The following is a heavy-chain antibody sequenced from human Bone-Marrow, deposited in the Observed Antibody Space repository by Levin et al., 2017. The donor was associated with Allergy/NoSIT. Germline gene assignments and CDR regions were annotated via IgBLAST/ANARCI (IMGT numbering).Heavy chain of an antibody. CDR3: ARGFPVFGVVTAFDR. Sequence: SETLSLTCNVSGGALSAGEFTWSWIRQQPGRGLEWIAYIYDGGSTYYNPSLESQVTISADMSRNQFSLRGTSVTAADTALYSCARGFPVFGVVTAFDRWGQGTLVTVSS. J-gene: IGHJ5*02. V-gene: IGHV4-31*01. D-gene: IGHD3-3*01. CDR2: IYDGGST. CDR1: GGALSAGEFT.